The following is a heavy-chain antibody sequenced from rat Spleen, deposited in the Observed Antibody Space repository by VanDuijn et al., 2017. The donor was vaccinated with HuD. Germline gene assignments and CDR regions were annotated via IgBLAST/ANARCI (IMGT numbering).Heavy chain of an antibody. V-gene: IGHV5-29*01. Sequence: EVQLVESDGGLVQPGGSLKLSCAASGFTFSDYYMAWVRQAPTKGLEGVATINYDGSRTDYRDSVKGRFTISRDNAKSTLYLQMDSLRSEDTATYYCARSVFDYWGQGVMVTVSS. CDR3: ARSVFDY. CDR2: INYDGSRT. CDR1: GFTFSDYY. J-gene: IGHJ2*01.